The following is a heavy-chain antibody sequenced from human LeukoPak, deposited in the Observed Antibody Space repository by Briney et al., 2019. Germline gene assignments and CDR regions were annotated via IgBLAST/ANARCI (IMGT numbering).Heavy chain of an antibody. J-gene: IGHJ4*02. D-gene: IGHD2-8*01. CDR1: GYTFTGYY. CDR3: ASARQRHCTNGVCPSLTDS. CDR2: INPNSGGT. Sequence: ASVKVSCKASGYTFTGYYMHWVRQAPGQGLEWMGWINPNSGGTNYAQKFQGRVTMTRDTSITTTYMELSSLRSEDTAVYYCASARQRHCTNGVCPSLTDSWGQGTLVTVSS. V-gene: IGHV1-2*02.